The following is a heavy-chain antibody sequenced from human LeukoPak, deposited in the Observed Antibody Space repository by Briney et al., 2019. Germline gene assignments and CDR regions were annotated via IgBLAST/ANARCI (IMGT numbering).Heavy chain of an antibody. CDR2: IYYSGTT. CDR1: GGSISYYY. Sequence: PSETLSLTCTVSGGSISYYYWSWIRQSPGKGLEWIGYIYYSGTTNYNPSLKSRITISVDTSKNQFSLQLRSVTAADTAVYYCAREDPQTTVPEGMDVWGQGTTVTVSS. J-gene: IGHJ6*02. V-gene: IGHV4-59*01. CDR3: AREDPQTTVPEGMDV. D-gene: IGHD4-17*01.